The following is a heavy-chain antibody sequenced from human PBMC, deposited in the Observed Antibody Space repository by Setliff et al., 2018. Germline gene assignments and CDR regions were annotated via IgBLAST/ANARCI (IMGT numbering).Heavy chain of an antibody. D-gene: IGHD3-9*01. Sequence: PSETLSLTCTVSGGSINEANFYWSWIRQPAGKGLEWIGHIYTRGSTNYNPSLKSRATISRDTSSNQFSLKLFSVTVADTAVYYCAHSTTFDLHHDYWGQGALVTVSS. J-gene: IGHJ4*02. CDR1: GGSINEANFY. V-gene: IGHV4-61*09. CDR3: AHSTTFDLHHDY. CDR2: IYTRGST.